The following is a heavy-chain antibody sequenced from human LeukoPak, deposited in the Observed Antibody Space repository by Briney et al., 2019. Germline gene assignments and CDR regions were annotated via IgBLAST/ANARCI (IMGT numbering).Heavy chain of an antibody. CDR1: GFTFSNYW. J-gene: IGHJ4*02. Sequence: PGGSLRLSCTASGFTFSNYWMSWVRQAPGKGLEWVANIKQDGSEKYYVDSVKGRFTISRDNAKNSLYLQMNSLRAEDTAVYYCARWSRSGFYLWGQGTLVTVSS. V-gene: IGHV3-7*01. CDR2: IKQDGSEK. CDR3: ARWSRSGFYL. D-gene: IGHD3-22*01.